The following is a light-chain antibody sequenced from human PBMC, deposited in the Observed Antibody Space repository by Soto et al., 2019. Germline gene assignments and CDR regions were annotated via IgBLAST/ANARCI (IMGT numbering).Light chain of an antibody. CDR2: AAS. CDR1: HGISSF. Sequence: DIQLTQSPSFLSASVGDRVTITCRASHGISSFLAWYQQKPGKAPNLLIFAASTLQSGVPSRFSGSGSGTEFTLTISSLQTEDFATYYCQHLNSNPSFGQGTRLAIK. CDR3: QHLNSNPS. V-gene: IGKV1-9*01. J-gene: IGKJ5*01.